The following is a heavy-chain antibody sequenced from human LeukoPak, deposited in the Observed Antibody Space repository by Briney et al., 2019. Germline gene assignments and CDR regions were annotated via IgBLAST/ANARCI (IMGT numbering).Heavy chain of an antibody. CDR3: ARESVEQLWFDY. D-gene: IGHD5-18*01. Sequence: SETLSLTCTVSGGSISSSGYYWGWIRQPPGKGLEWIGSIYYSGSTYYNPSLKSRVTISVDTSKNQVSLKLSSVTAADTAVYYCARESVEQLWFDYWGQGTLVTVSS. J-gene: IGHJ4*02. V-gene: IGHV4-39*07. CDR1: GGSISSSGYY. CDR2: IYYSGST.